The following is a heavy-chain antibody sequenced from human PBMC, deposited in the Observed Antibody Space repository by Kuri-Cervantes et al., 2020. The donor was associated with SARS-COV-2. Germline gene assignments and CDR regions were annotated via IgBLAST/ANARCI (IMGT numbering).Heavy chain of an antibody. CDR1: GYSFTSYW. Sequence: ETLSLTCKGSGYSFTSYWIGWVRQMPGKGLEWMGIIYPGDSDTRYSPSFQGQVTISADKSISTAYLQWSSLKASDTAMYYCARLYGSGFYYFDYWGQGTLVTVSS. J-gene: IGHJ4*02. V-gene: IGHV5-51*01. CDR3: ARLYGSGFYYFDY. D-gene: IGHD3-10*01. CDR2: IYPGDSDT.